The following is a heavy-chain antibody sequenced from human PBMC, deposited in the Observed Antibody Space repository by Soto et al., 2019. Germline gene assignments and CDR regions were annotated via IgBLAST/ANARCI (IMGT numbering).Heavy chain of an antibody. D-gene: IGHD6-6*01. Sequence: SETLSLTCTVSGGSISSGGYYWTWIRQHPGKGLEWIGYNYYSGITYYNPSLKSRVTISLDTSKNQLSLKLSSVTAADTAVYYCARGSSIAGLYYGMDVWGQGTTVTVSS. CDR1: GGSISSGGYY. CDR3: ARGSSIAGLYYGMDV. CDR2: NYYSGIT. V-gene: IGHV4-31*03. J-gene: IGHJ6*02.